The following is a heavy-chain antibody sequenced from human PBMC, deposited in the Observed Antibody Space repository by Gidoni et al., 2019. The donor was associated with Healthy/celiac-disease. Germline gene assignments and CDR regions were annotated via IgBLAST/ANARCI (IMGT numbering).Heavy chain of an antibody. CDR1: GYTFSSYW. CDR2: IKQDGSEK. CDR3: ARDFFYYGSAGADY. Sequence: EVQLVESGGGLVQPGGSLRLSCAASGYTFSSYWMSWVRQAPGKGLEWVANIKQDGSEKYYVDSVKGRFTISRDNAKNSLYLQMNSLRAEDTAVYYCARDFFYYGSAGADYWGQGTLVTVSS. J-gene: IGHJ4*02. D-gene: IGHD3-10*01. V-gene: IGHV3-7*01.